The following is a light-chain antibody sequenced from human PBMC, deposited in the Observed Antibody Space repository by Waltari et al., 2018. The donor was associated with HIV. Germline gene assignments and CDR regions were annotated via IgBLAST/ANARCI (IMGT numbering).Light chain of an antibody. CDR1: QNINNY. J-gene: IGKJ3*01. CDR2: AAS. Sequence: SVGDRVTIACRTSQNINNYLNWYQQKPGKAPKLLIYAASNLQSGVPSRFIGSGSGTDFTLTITSLQPEDFATYYCQQSYTTPPFSFGPGTKVDIK. CDR3: QQSYTTPPFS. V-gene: IGKV1-39*01.